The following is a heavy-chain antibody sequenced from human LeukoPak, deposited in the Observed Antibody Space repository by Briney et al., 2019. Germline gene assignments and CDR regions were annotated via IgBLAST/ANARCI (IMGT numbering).Heavy chain of an antibody. J-gene: IGHJ4*02. CDR2: INQDGSDK. D-gene: IGHD1-14*01. V-gene: IGHV3-7*01. CDR1: GFTFSNYW. Sequence: GGSLRVSCAASGFTFSNYWMTWVRQAPGKGLEWVANINQDGSDKYYVDSVKGRFTISRDNTKNSLSLQMHSLRAGDTAVYYCARDFRNAGDYWGQGTLVTVSS. CDR3: ARDFRNAGDY.